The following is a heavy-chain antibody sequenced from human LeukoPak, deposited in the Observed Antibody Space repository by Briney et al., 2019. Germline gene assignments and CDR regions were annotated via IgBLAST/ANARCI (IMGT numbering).Heavy chain of an antibody. CDR2: IYYSGST. D-gene: IGHD3-16*01. CDR3: ARGGGYDEGDYVGYFDY. J-gene: IGHJ4*02. V-gene: IGHV4-39*07. Sequence: SETLSLTCTISRGSISSSSYYWGWIRQPPGKGLEWIGSIYYSGSTYYNPSLKSRVTISVDTSKNQFSLKLSSVTAADTAVYYCARGGGYDEGDYVGYFDYWGQGTLVTVSS. CDR1: RGSISSSSYY.